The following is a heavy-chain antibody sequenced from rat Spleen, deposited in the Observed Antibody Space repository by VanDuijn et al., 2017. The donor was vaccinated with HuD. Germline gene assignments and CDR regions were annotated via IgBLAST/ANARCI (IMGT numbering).Heavy chain of an antibody. CDR2: ISAGGGST. CDR1: GFTFSDYY. Sequence: EVQLVESGGGLVQPGRSLKLSCAASGFTFSDYYMAWVRQAPTKGLEWVAYISAGGGSTFYRDSVKGRFTISRDNAKSTLYLQMDSLRSEDTATYYCARAIRSAGLYYFDYWGQGVMVTVSS. V-gene: IGHV5S23*01. CDR3: ARAIRSAGLYYFDY. D-gene: IGHD1-11*01. J-gene: IGHJ2*01.